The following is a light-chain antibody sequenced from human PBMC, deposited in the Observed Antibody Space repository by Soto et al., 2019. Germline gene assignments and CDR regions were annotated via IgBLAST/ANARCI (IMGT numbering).Light chain of an antibody. CDR3: CSHAGSPVI. CDR2: EVS. Sequence: QSVLTQPASVSGSPGQSITISCTGTTSDVGTYKFVSWYQQHPGIAPKLMIYEVSERPSGVSNRFSGSKSGNTASLTISGLQAEDEADYYCCSHAGSPVIFGGGTKVTVL. CDR1: TSDVGTYKF. J-gene: IGLJ2*01. V-gene: IGLV2-23*02.